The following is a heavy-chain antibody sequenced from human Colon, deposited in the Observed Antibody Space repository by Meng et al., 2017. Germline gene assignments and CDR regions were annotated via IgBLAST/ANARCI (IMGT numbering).Heavy chain of an antibody. CDR1: GASISSANYY. V-gene: IGHV4-30-4*01. CDR3: ARGTRVGATRGDWFDP. D-gene: IGHD1-26*01. CDR2: ISYSGST. Sequence: QVQLQESGPGLVKTSQTLSLTCTVSGASISSANYYWSWIRQPPGKGLEWIGYISYSGSTYYNPSLKSRVTISVDTSKNQFSLKLSSVTAADTAVYYCARGTRVGATRGDWFDPWGQGTLVTVSS. J-gene: IGHJ5*02.